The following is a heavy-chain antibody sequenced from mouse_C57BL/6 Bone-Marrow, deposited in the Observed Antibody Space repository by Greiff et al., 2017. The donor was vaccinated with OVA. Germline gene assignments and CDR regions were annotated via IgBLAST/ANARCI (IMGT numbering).Heavy chain of an antibody. Sequence: VKLMESGAELARPGASVKLSCKASGYTFTSYGISWVKQRTGQGLEWIGEIYPRSGNTYYNEKFKGKATLTADKSSSTAYMELRSLTSEDSAVYFCGELGRYFDYWGQGTTLTVSS. V-gene: IGHV1-81*01. CDR2: IYPRSGNT. CDR1: GYTFTSYG. D-gene: IGHD4-1*01. J-gene: IGHJ2*01. CDR3: GELGRYFDY.